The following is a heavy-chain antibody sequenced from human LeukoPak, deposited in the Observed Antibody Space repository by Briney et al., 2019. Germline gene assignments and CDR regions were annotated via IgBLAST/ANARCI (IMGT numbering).Heavy chain of an antibody. CDR1: GFTFSSYS. V-gene: IGHV3-21*01. J-gene: IGHJ4*02. CDR2: ISSSSSYI. D-gene: IGHD3-22*01. Sequence: GGSLRLSCAASGFTFSSYSMNWVRQAPGKGLEWVSSISSSSSYIYYADSVKGRFTISRDNSKNTLYLQMNSLRAEDTAVYYCAKDAKVGDYYDSSGYFHYWGQGTLVTVSS. CDR3: AKDAKVGDYYDSSGYFHY.